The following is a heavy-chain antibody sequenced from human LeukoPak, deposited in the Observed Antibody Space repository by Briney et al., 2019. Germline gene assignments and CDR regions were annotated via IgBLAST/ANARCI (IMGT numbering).Heavy chain of an antibody. CDR1: GFTFSSYS. D-gene: IGHD3-22*01. J-gene: IGHJ4*02. CDR2: IRGSGGST. V-gene: IGHV3-23*01. Sequence: GGSLRLSCAASGFTFSSYSMNWVRQAPGKGLEWVSAIRGSGGSTYYADSVKGRFTISRDNSKNTLYLQMNSLRAEDTAVYYCAKDRYDSSGYHTYWGQGTLVTVSS. CDR3: AKDRYDSSGYHTY.